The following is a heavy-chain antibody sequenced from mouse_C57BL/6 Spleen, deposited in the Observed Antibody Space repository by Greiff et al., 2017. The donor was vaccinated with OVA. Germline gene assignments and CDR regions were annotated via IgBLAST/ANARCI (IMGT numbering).Heavy chain of an antibody. J-gene: IGHJ4*01. V-gene: IGHV2-5*01. CDR3: AKNRPDGYYYAMDY. CDR2: IWRGGST. CDR1: GFSLTSYG. Sequence: QVQLQQSGPGLVQPSQSLSITCTVSGFSLTSYGVHWVRQSPGKGLEWMGVIWRGGSTDYKAAFMSRLGITKDNSKSQVCCKMNSLQADATAISYYAKNRPDGYYYAMDYWGQGTSVTVSS.